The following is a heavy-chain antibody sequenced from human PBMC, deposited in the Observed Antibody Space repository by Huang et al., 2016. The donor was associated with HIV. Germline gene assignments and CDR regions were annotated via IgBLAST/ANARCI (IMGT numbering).Heavy chain of an antibody. V-gene: IGHV4-39*01. CDR2: IDYSGTT. CDR3: ARHWEATFYYYYYMDV. D-gene: IGHD1-26*01. J-gene: IGHJ6*03. Sequence: QLQESGPGLVRPSETLSLTCTVSGDSISSSSYYWAWIRQPPGRGLGWMGNIDYSGTTYSSPSLKSRITLSVDTSKNQFSLKVRSVTAADTAIYYCARHWEATFYYYYYMDVWGTGTTVTVSS. CDR1: GDSISSSSYY.